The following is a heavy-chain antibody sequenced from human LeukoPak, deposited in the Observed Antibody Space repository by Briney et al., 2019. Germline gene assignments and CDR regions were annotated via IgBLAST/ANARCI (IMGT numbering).Heavy chain of an antibody. CDR3: AKLDDYGDYDGYYYYMDV. Sequence: PGGSLRLSCAASGFTFSSYGMHWVRQAPGKGLEWVAFIRYDGSNKYYADSAKGRFTISRDNSKNTLYLQMNSLRAEDTAVYYCAKLDDYGDYDGYYYYMDVWGKGTTVTVSS. CDR1: GFTFSSYG. V-gene: IGHV3-30*02. CDR2: IRYDGSNK. J-gene: IGHJ6*03. D-gene: IGHD4-17*01.